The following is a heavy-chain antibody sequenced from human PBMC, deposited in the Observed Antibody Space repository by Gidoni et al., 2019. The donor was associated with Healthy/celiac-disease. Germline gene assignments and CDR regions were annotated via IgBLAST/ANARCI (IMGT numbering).Heavy chain of an antibody. CDR2: KWYDGINK. Sequence: QVQLVESGGGVVQPGRSLRLSCAASGFTFSSYGMHWVRQAPGKGLEWVAVKWYDGINKYYADSVKGRFTISRDNSKNTLYLQMNSLRAEDTAVYYCARDGFDYYGSGTLFDYWGQGTLVTVSS. CDR1: GFTFSSYG. CDR3: ARDGFDYYGSGTLFDY. V-gene: IGHV3-33*01. J-gene: IGHJ4*02. D-gene: IGHD3-10*01.